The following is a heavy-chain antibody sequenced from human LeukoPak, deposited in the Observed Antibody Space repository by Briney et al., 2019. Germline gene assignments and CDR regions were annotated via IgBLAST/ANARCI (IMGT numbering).Heavy chain of an antibody. Sequence: PSETLSLTCTVSGGPISSGGYYWSWIRQHPGKGLEWIGSIYYGGRTYYNPSLKSRVTISVDTSKNQFSLKVTSVTAADTAVYYCAREGYTMVRGVPLDDWGQGTLVTVSP. CDR1: GGPISSGGYY. J-gene: IGHJ4*02. V-gene: IGHV4-39*02. CDR3: AREGYTMVRGVPLDD. CDR2: IYYGGRT. D-gene: IGHD3-10*01.